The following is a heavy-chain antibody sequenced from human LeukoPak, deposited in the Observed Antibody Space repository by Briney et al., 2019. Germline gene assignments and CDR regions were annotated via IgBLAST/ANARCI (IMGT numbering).Heavy chain of an antibody. Sequence: ASVKVSCKASGYTFTSYGISWVRQAPGQGLEWMGRIIPIFGTANYAQKFQGRVTITTDESTSTAYMELSSLRSEDTAVYYCARAREPGSYSSSSDYWGQGTLVTVSS. V-gene: IGHV1-69*05. CDR1: GYTFTSYG. J-gene: IGHJ4*02. CDR2: IIPIFGTA. D-gene: IGHD6-6*01. CDR3: ARAREPGSYSSSSDY.